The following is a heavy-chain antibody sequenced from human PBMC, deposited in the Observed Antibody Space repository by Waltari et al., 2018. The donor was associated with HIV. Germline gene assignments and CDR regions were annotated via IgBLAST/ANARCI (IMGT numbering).Heavy chain of an antibody. CDR3: ARSSGGGTSGWFR. V-gene: IGHV3-30*02. CDR1: EFTFSHYG. J-gene: IGHJ4*02. CDR2: MRYDGSDT. Sequence: QVQLVESGGGVVQPGGSRRLSCAASEFTFSHYGMHWVRQAPGKGLGWVASMRYDGSDTDYEESMKGRFTISRDNSKNTLYLRMNSLRSEDTAVYYCARSSGGGTSGWFRWGQGTLVTVSS. D-gene: IGHD6-19*01.